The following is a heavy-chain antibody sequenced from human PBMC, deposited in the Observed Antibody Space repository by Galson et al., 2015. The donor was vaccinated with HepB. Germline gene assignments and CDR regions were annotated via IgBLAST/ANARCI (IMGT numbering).Heavy chain of an antibody. V-gene: IGHV1-18*01. J-gene: IGHJ4*02. D-gene: IGHD6-13*01. Sequence: SVKVSCKASGYTFTSHGINWVRQAPGQGLEWMGWISTYNGNTHYAQKLQARVTMTPDTSTSTAYMELRSLGSGDTAVYYCATASPYSSDWSWDFWGQGTQVTVSS. CDR1: GYTFTSHG. CDR2: ISTYNGNT. CDR3: ATASPYSSDWSWDF.